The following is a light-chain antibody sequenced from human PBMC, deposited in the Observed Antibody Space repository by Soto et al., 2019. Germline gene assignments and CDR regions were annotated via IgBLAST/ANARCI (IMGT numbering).Light chain of an antibody. CDR1: SSDVGNS. CDR2: GVS. CDR3: SSYTSSSTYV. V-gene: IGLV2-14*03. Sequence: QSALTQPASVSGSPGQSITISCTEGSSDVGNSVSWYQHHPGKAPKLMIFGVSVRPSGVSNRFSGSKFGNTASLTISGLQAEDEADYYCSSYTSSSTYVFGSGTKLTVL. J-gene: IGLJ1*01.